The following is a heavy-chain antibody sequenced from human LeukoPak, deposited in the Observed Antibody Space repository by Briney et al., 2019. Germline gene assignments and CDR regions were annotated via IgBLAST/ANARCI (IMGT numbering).Heavy chain of an antibody. CDR1: GFTFSTYG. J-gene: IGHJ4*02. V-gene: IGHV3-33*01. CDR2: IWYDGSNK. CDR3: ARGYGSESYIFDY. Sequence: PGRSLRLSCAASGFTFSTYGMHWVRQAPGKGLEWVAVIWYDGSNKYYADSVKGRFTISRDNSKNTLYLQMNSLRAEDTAVYYCARGYGSESYIFDYWGQGTLVTVSS. D-gene: IGHD3-10*01.